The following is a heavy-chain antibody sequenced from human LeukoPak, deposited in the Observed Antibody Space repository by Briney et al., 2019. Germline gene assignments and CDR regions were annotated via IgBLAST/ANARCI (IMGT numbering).Heavy chain of an antibody. CDR3: ARASRTTAAGYYYYYYMDV. J-gene: IGHJ6*03. CDR2: MNPNSGNT. D-gene: IGHD6-13*01. Sequence: GASVKVSCKPSGGTFSTYTINWVRQATGQGLEWMGWMNPNSGNTGYAQKFQGRVTITRNTSISTAYMELSSLRSEDTAVYYCARASRTTAAGYYYYYYMDVWGKGTTVTVSS. CDR1: GGTFSTYT. V-gene: IGHV1-8*03.